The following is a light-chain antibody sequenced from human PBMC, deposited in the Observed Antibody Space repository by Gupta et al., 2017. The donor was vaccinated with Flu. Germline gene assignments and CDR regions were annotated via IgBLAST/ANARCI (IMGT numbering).Light chain of an antibody. J-gene: IGKJ5*01. CDR2: GAS. V-gene: IGKV3-15*01. CDR3: QQYDDWPPIT. Sequence: EIVMTQSPDTLSVSPGDRATLSCRASQSISSNLAWYQHKPGLAPRLLIYGASTRATGIADRFSGSGSGTEFTLTISSLESEDFAVYHCQQYDDWPPITFGQGTRLEIK. CDR1: QSISSN.